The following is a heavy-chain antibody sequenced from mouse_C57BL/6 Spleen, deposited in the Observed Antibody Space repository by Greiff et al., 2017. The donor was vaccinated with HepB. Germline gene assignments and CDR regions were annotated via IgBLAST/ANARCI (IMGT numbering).Heavy chain of an antibody. V-gene: IGHV1-81*01. CDR3: AKGGITTVVAHWYFDV. CDR1: GYTFTSYG. CDR2: IYPRSGNT. Sequence: VQLQQSGAELARPGASVKLSCKASGYTFTSYGISWVKQRTGQGLEWIGEIYPRSGNTYYNEKFKGKATLTADKSSSTAYMELRSLTSEDSAVYFCAKGGITTVVAHWYFDVWGTGTTVTVSS. J-gene: IGHJ1*03. D-gene: IGHD1-1*01.